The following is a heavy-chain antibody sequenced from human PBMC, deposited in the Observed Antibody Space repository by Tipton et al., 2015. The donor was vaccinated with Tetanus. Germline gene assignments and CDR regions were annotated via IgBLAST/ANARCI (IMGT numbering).Heavy chain of an antibody. CDR2: ISAYNGNT. J-gene: IGHJ6*03. V-gene: IGHV1-18*01. D-gene: IGHD3-22*01. CDR3: ARDVGRDYYDSSGYYMDV. CDR1: GYTFTSYG. Sequence: QVQLVQSGAEVKKPGASVKVSCKASGYTFTSYGISWVRQAPGQGLEWMGWISAYNGNTNYAQKLQGRVTMTTDTSTSTAYMELRSLRSDDTAAYYCARDVGRDYYDSSGYYMDVWGKGTTVTVSS.